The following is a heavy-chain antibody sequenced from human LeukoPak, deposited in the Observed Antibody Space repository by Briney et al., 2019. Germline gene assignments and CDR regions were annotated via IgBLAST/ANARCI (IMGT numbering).Heavy chain of an antibody. CDR2: ISYGGSNK. CDR3: ANLDYFDY. V-gene: IGHV3-30-3*01. Sequence: GRSLRLSCAASGFTFSSYAMHWVRQAPGKGLEWVAVISYGGSNKYYADSVKGRFTISRDNSKNTLYLQMNSLRAEDTAVYYCANLDYFDYWGQGTLVTVSS. CDR1: GFTFSSYA. J-gene: IGHJ4*02.